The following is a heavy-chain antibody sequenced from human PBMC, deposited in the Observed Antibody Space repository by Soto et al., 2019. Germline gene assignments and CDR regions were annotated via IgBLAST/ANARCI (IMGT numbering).Heavy chain of an antibody. V-gene: IGHV4-34*01. CDR1: GGSFSGYY. Sequence: QVQLQQWGAGLLKPSETLSLTCAVYGGSFSGYYWSWIRQPPGKGLEWIGEINHSGSNNYNPSLKSRVTISVDTSKNQVSLKLSSVTAPDTAVYYCARGLVNYYYCMDVWGQGTTVSVSS. D-gene: IGHD3-16*02. CDR2: INHSGSN. J-gene: IGHJ6*02. CDR3: ARGLVNYYYCMDV.